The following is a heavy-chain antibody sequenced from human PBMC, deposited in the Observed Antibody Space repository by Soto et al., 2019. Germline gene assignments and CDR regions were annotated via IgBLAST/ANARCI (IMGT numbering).Heavy chain of an antibody. D-gene: IGHD4-4*01. CDR3: ARDPAIYSGKFDYGLDV. V-gene: IGHV3-48*03. CDR2: IGTSGKTI. Sequence: HPGGSLRLSCAVCGFTFSSYEMNWVRQAPGKGLEWVSYIGTSGKTIYYADSVRGRFTISRDNAKNSLYLQMNSLRAEDTAVYFCARDPAIYSGKFDYGLDVWGRGTTVTVSS. J-gene: IGHJ6*02. CDR1: GFTFSSYE.